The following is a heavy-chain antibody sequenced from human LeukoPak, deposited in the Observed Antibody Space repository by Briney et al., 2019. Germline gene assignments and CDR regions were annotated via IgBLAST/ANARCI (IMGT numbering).Heavy chain of an antibody. J-gene: IGHJ4*02. V-gene: IGHV3-11*06. CDR2: IASSSSYT. CDR3: ARAIEATRRSTGTCNYFDY. Sequence: GGSLRLSCAASGFTFSDYYMSWIRQAPGKGLEWVSYIASSSSYTNYADSVKGRFTISRDNAKNSLYLQMNSLRAEDTAVYYCARAIEATRRSTGTCNYFDYWGQGTLVTVFS. D-gene: IGHD5-12*01. CDR1: GFTFSDYY.